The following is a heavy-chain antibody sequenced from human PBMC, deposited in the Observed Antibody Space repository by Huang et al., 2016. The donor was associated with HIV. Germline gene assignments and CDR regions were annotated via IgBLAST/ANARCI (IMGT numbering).Heavy chain of an antibody. J-gene: IGHJ4*02. Sequence: QVQLVQSGAEVKNPGASVRVSCKASGYTFTDSNIHWVRQAPGQGLEWMGLINPKGGGTIYAQRFQGRITMTRDTTISTVHMDLRRIQSDDTAVYFCARDWSFGSSTSPADWGQGTLVTVSS. CDR3: ARDWSFGSSTSPAD. D-gene: IGHD6-6*01. CDR2: INPKGGGT. V-gene: IGHV1-2*02. CDR1: GYTFTDSN.